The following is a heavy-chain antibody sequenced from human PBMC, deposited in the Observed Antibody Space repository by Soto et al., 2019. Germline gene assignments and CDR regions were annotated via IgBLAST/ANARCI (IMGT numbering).Heavy chain of an antibody. J-gene: IGHJ4*02. Sequence: EVQLVESGGGLVQPGRSLRLSCAASGFTLDDYAMHWVRQAPGKGLEWVSGISWNSGSIGYADSVKGRFTISRDNAKNALYLQMNSLRAEDTALYYCAKGPLGGKYYFDYWGQGTLVTVSS. D-gene: IGHD3-16*01. V-gene: IGHV3-9*01. CDR3: AKGPLGGKYYFDY. CDR1: GFTLDDYA. CDR2: ISWNSGSI.